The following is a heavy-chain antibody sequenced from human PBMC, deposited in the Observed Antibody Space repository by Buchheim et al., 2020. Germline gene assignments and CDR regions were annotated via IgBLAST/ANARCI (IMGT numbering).Heavy chain of an antibody. Sequence: EVQLLESGGGLVQPGGSLRLSCAASGFTFSSYAMSWVRQAPGKGLEWVSGIINSGGSTYYADSVKGRFTISRDNSKKKGYLQMNSLRAEDTAVYYCAKDRVVGATAGFDYWGQGTL. V-gene: IGHV3-23*01. CDR1: GFTFSSYA. CDR3: AKDRVVGATAGFDY. CDR2: IINSGGST. D-gene: IGHD1-26*01. J-gene: IGHJ4*02.